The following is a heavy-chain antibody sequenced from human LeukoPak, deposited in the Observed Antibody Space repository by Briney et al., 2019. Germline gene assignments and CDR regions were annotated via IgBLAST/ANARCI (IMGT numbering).Heavy chain of an antibody. CDR2: IYHSGST. CDR3: ARTYYYDSSGYYIGGGYFDY. D-gene: IGHD3-22*01. J-gene: IGHJ4*02. V-gene: IGHV4-30-2*01. Sequence: PSETLSLTCAVSGGSISSGGYSWSWIRQPPGKGLEWIGYIYHSGSTYYNPSLKSRVTISVDRSKNQFSLKLSSVTAADTAVYYCARTYYYDSSGYYIGGGYFDYWGQGTLVTVSS. CDR1: GGSISSGGYS.